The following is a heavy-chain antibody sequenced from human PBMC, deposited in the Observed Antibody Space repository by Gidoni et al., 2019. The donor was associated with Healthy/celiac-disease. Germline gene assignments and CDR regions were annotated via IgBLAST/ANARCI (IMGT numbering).Heavy chain of an antibody. CDR3: ARGRRGGSLTRQNDY. Sequence: QVQLQQWGAGLLKPSETLSLTCAVYGGSFSGYYWSWIRQPPGKGLEWIGEINHSGSTNYNPSLKSRVTISVDTSKNQFSLKLSSVTAADTAVYYCARGRRGGSLTRQNDYWGQGTLVTVSS. D-gene: IGHD1-26*01. V-gene: IGHV4-34*01. CDR1: GGSFSGYY. CDR2: INHSGST. J-gene: IGHJ4*02.